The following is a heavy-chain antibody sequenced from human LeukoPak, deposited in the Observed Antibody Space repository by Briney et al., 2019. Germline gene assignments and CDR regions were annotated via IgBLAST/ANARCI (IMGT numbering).Heavy chain of an antibody. V-gene: IGHV3-66*01. CDR2: IYSGGST. J-gene: IGHJ5*02. CDR1: GFTVSSNY. CDR3: ARAANYYDSSGYFSGAANWFDP. D-gene: IGHD3-22*01. Sequence: GGSLRLSCAASGFTVSSNYMSWVRQAPGKGLEWVSVIYSGGSTYYADSVKGRFTISRDNSKNTLYLQMNSLRAEDTAVYYCARAANYYDSSGYFSGAANWFDPWGQGTLVTVSS.